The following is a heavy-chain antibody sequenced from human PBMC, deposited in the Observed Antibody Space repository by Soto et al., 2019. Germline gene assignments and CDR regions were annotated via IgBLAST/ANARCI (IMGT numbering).Heavy chain of an antibody. V-gene: IGHV4-34*01. J-gene: IGHJ6*02. CDR2: INHSGST. D-gene: IGHD2-2*02. Sequence: PSETLSLTCAVYGGSFSGYYCSWIRQPPGKGLEWIGEINHSGSTNYNPSLKSRVTISVDTSKNQFSLKLSSVTAADTAVYYCARGRGYCSSTSCYNPYYYYGMDVWGQGTTVTVSS. CDR1: GGSFSGYY. CDR3: ARGRGYCSSTSCYNPYYYYGMDV.